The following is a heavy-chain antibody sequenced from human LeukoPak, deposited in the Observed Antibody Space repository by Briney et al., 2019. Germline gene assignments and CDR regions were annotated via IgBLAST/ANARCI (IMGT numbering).Heavy chain of an antibody. D-gene: IGHD5-12*01. J-gene: IGHJ4*02. CDR2: IYTSGST. Sequence: PSETLSLTCTVSGGSISSYYWSWIRQPAGKGLEWIGRIYTSGSTNYNPSLKSRVTMSVDTSKNQFSLKLSSVTAADTAVYYCARGGRDGYNYADFDYWGQGTLVTVSS. V-gene: IGHV4-4*07. CDR1: GGSISSYY. CDR3: ARGGRDGYNYADFDY.